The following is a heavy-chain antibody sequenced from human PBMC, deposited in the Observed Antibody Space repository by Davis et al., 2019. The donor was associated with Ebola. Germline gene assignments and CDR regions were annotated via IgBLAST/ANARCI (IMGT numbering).Heavy chain of an antibody. CDR3: VIITMT. Sequence: AASVKVSCKASGGTFSSYAISWVRQAPGQGLEWMGVVNPNDGTTTYAQRFRDRVTMTRDTSTSTVYMELSSLRSDDTAVYFCVIITMTWGQGTLVTVSS. D-gene: IGHD2-21*02. CDR1: GGTFSSYA. V-gene: IGHV1-46*01. CDR2: VNPNDGTT. J-gene: IGHJ4*02.